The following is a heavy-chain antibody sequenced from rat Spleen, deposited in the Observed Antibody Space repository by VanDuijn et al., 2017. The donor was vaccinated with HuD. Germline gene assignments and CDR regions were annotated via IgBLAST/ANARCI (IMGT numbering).Heavy chain of an antibody. Sequence: EVQLVESGGGLVQPGRSLKLSCAASGFTFSDYYMAWVRQAPTKGLEWVASISYDGSSTYYRDSVKGRFTISRDNAKSTLYLQMESLRSEDTAIYYWARARGFYGYTYHFDYWGQGVMVTVSS. CDR2: ISYDGSST. CDR3: ARARGFYGYTYHFDY. D-gene: IGHD1-6*01. V-gene: IGHV5-20*01. CDR1: GFTFSDYY. J-gene: IGHJ2*01.